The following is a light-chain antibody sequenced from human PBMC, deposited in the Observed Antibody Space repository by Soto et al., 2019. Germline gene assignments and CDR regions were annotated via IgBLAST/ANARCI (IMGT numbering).Light chain of an antibody. CDR1: QSISSY. CDR3: QQSYSTPRT. V-gene: IGKV1-39*01. Sequence: DIQMTQSPSSLSASVGDRVTITSRASQSISSYLNWYQQKPGKAPKLLIYAASSLQSGVPSRFSGSGSGTDFTLTISSLQPEDFANYYCQQSYSTPRTFGQGTKVEIK. J-gene: IGKJ1*01. CDR2: AAS.